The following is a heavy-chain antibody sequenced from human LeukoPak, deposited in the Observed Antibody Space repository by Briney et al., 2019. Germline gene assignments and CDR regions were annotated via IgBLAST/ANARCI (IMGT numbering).Heavy chain of an antibody. CDR2: IYTSGST. Sequence: SETLSLTCTVSGGSISSYYWSWIRQPAGKGLEWIGRIYTSGSTNYNPSLKSRVTMSVDTSKNQFSLKLSSVTAADMAVYYCARVKTAMTTMDWFDPWGQGTLVTVSS. V-gene: IGHV4-4*07. J-gene: IGHJ5*02. CDR3: ARVKTAMTTMDWFDP. D-gene: IGHD4-23*01. CDR1: GGSISSYY.